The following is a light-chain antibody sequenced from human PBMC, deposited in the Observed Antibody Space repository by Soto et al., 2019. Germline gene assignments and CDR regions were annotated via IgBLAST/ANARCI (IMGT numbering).Light chain of an antibody. CDR2: RNN. Sequence: QSVLTQPPSASGTPGQRVTISCSGSSSHIGSNYVYWYQQLPGTAPKLLIYRNNQRPSGVPDRFSGSKSGTSASLAISGLRSEDVADYYCAAWDDSLSGPVFGGGTQLTVL. CDR3: AAWDDSLSGPV. V-gene: IGLV1-47*01. J-gene: IGLJ7*01. CDR1: SSHIGSNY.